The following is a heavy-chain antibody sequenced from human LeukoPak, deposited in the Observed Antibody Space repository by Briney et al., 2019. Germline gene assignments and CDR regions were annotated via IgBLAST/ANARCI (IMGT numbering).Heavy chain of an antibody. Sequence: ASVKVSCKASGYTFTSYYMHWVRQAPGQGLEWMGIINPSGGSTSYAQKFQGRVTMTRDTSTSTVYMELSSLRSEDTAVYYCARVAMITFGGVIVDGDYYFDYRGQGTLVTVSS. CDR2: INPSGGST. CDR3: ARVAMITFGGVIVDGDYYFDY. V-gene: IGHV1-46*01. D-gene: IGHD3-16*02. J-gene: IGHJ4*02. CDR1: GYTFTSYY.